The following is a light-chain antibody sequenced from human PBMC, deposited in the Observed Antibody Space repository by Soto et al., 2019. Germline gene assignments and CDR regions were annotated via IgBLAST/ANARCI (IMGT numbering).Light chain of an antibody. CDR3: QKYNSAPLT. CDR1: QGISKN. J-gene: IGKJ4*01. CDR2: ASS. V-gene: IGKV1-27*01. Sequence: DIQMTQSPSSLSASVGDRVTITCRASQGISKNLDWYQQKPGKLPNLLIYASSTLQSGVPSRFSGSGSGTDFTLTISSLQPEDVATYYCQKYNSAPLTFGGGTKVEIK.